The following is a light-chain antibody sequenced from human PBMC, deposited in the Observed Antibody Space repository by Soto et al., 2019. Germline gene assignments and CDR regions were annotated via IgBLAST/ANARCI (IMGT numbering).Light chain of an antibody. J-gene: IGLJ2*01. Sequence: QSALTKPASVSGSPGQSITISCTGTSSDVGGYNYVSWYQQHPGKAPTLMIYDVSNRPSGVSNRFSGSKSGNTASLTISGLQVEDEADYYCSSYTSSSTQVVFGGGTKLTVL. CDR3: SSYTSSSTQVV. CDR2: DVS. CDR1: SSDVGGYNY. V-gene: IGLV2-14*01.